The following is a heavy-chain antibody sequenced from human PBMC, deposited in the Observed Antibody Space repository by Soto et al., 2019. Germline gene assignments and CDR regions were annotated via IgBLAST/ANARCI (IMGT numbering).Heavy chain of an antibody. CDR1: GFTFSSYA. CDR2: ISGSGGST. Sequence: GGSLRLSCAASGFTFSSYAMSWVRQAPGKGLEWVSAISGSGGSTYYADSVKGRFTISRDNSKNTLYLQMNSLRAEDTAVYYCAKVPHHPHSSSWYSLDYWGQGTLVTVSS. V-gene: IGHV3-23*01. D-gene: IGHD6-13*01. CDR3: AKVPHHPHSSSWYSLDY. J-gene: IGHJ4*02.